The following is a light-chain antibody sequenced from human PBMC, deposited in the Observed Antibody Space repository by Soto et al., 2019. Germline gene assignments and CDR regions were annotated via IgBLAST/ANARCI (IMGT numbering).Light chain of an antibody. J-gene: IGKJ2*01. CDR1: QTISSW. V-gene: IGKV1-5*03. CDR2: KAS. Sequence: DIQITHSPSTLSGSVGDRVTITCRASQTISSWLAWYQQKPGKAPKLLIYKASTLKSGVPSRFSGSGSGTEFTLTISSLQPDDFATYYCQQANSFPYTFGQGTKVDIK. CDR3: QQANSFPYT.